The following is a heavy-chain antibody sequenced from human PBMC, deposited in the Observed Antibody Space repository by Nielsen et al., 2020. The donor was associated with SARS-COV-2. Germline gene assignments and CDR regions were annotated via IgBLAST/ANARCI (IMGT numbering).Heavy chain of an antibody. J-gene: IGHJ4*02. Sequence: WIRQSPSRGLEWLGRTYYRSKWYNDYAVSVKSRITINPDTSKNQFSLHLNSVTPEDTAVYYCAREEEYRGSGSYLKIFDYWGQGTLVTVSS. CDR3: AREEEYRGSGSYLKIFDY. V-gene: IGHV6-1*01. CDR2: TYYRSKWYN. D-gene: IGHD3-10*01.